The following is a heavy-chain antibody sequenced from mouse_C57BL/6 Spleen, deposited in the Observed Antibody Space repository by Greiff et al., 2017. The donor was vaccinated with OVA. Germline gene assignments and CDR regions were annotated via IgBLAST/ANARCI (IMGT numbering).Heavy chain of an antibody. D-gene: IGHD2-10*02. CDR3: ARHVEGYEGDYYAMDY. Sequence: QVQLQQSGAELVKPGASVKLSCKASGYTFTEYTIHWVKQRSGQGLEWIGWFYPGSGSIKYNEKFKDKATLTADTSSSTVYMELSRLTSEDSAVYFCARHVEGYEGDYYAMDYWGQGTSVTVSS. J-gene: IGHJ4*01. CDR1: GYTFTEYT. V-gene: IGHV1-62-2*01. CDR2: FYPGSGSI.